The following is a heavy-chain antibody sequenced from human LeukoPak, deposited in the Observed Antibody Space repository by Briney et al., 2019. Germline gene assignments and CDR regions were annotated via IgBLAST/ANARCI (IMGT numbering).Heavy chain of an antibody. V-gene: IGHV4-4*09. CDR2: IYTSGST. CDR3: ARRTYYYYMDV. J-gene: IGHJ6*03. CDR1: GGSISSYY. Sequence: SETLSLTCTASGGSISSYYWSWIRQPPGKGLEWIGYIYTSGSTNYNPSLKSRVTISADTSKNQFSLKLSSVTAADTAVYYCARRTYYYYMDVWGKGTTVIVSS.